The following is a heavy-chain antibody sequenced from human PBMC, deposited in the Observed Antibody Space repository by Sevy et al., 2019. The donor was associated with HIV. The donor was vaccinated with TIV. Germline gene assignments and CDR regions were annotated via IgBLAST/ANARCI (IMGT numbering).Heavy chain of an antibody. V-gene: IGHV3-23*01. CDR1: GFTFSSYA. D-gene: IGHD3-10*01. J-gene: IGHJ4*02. Sequence: GGSLRLSCAASGFTFSSYAMSWVRQAPGKGLEWVSAISGSGGSTYYADSVKGRFTISRDNSKNTRYLQMNSLRAEDTAVYYCAKDGGYGSGKTAYYFDYWGQGTLVTVSS. CDR3: AKDGGYGSGKTAYYFDY. CDR2: ISGSGGST.